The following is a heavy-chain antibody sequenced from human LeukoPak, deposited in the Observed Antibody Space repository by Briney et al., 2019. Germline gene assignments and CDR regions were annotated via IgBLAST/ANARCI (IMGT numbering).Heavy chain of an antibody. D-gene: IGHD2-2*02. Sequence: SVKVSCKASGGTFSIYAISWVRQAPGQGLEWMGGIIPIFGTANYAQKFQGRVTITADESTSTAYMELSSLRSEDTAVYYCARGIGCSSTSCYISWFDPWGQGTLVTVSS. V-gene: IGHV1-69*13. CDR2: IIPIFGTA. CDR3: ARGIGCSSTSCYISWFDP. J-gene: IGHJ5*02. CDR1: GGTFSIYA.